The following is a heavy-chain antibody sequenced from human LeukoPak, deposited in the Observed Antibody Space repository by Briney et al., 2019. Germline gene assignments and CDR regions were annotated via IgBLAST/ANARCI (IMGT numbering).Heavy chain of an antibody. CDR2: ISRSGNTI. CDR3: ARIGLLHHFDY. D-gene: IGHD2-2*02. V-gene: IGHV3-48*03. J-gene: IGHJ4*02. Sequence: GGSLRLSCAASGFTFSNYEINWVRQAPGKGLEWVSYISRSGNTIYYADSVKGRFTISRDNTKNSLYLQMNSLRAEDTAVYYCARIGLLHHFDYWGQGTLVTVSS. CDR1: GFTFSNYE.